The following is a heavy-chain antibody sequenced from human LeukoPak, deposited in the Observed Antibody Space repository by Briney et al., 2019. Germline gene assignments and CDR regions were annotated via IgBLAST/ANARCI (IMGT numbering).Heavy chain of an antibody. V-gene: IGHV3-23*01. CDR3: AEQRYFDWSPFDY. D-gene: IGHD3-9*01. J-gene: IGHJ4*02. CDR2: ISGSGGST. CDR1: GFTFSSYA. Sequence: GGSLRLSCAASGFTFSSYAMSWVRQAPGKGLEWVSAISGSGGSTYYADSVKGRFTISRDNSKNTLYLQMNSLRAEDTAVYYCAEQRYFDWSPFDYWGQGTVVTVSS.